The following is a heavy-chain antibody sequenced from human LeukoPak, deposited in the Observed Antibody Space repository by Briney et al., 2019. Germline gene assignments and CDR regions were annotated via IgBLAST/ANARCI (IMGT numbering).Heavy chain of an antibody. CDR1: GYTFTDYY. CDR2: INPNSGGT. Sequence: ASVKVSCKASGYTFTDYYMHWVRQAPGQGLEWMGWINPNSGGTNYAQKFQGRVTMTRDTSISTAYMELSRLRSDDTAVYYCARAERRDGYNYDFDYWGQGTLVTVSS. V-gene: IGHV1-2*02. CDR3: ARAERRDGYNYDFDY. J-gene: IGHJ4*02. D-gene: IGHD5-24*01.